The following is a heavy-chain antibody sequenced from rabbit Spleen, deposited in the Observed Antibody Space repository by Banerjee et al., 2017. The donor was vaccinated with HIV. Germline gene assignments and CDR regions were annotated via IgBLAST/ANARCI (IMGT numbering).Heavy chain of an antibody. CDR1: GFSFSSSYW. J-gene: IGHJ6*01. Sequence: QEQLEESGGDLVKPEGPLTLTCTASGFSFSSSYWMSWVRQAPGKGLEWIACIDTGSSGSTWYATWAKGRFTISKTSSTTVTLQMTSLTVADTATYFCARDTGSSFSSYGMDLWGPGTLVTVS. V-gene: IGHV1S45*01. CDR3: ARDTGSSFSSYGMDL. CDR2: IDTGSSGST. D-gene: IGHD8-1*01.